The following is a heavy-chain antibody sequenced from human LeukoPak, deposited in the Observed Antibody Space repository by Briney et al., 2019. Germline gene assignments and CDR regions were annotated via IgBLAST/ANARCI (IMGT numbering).Heavy chain of an antibody. Sequence: GGSLRLSCAASGFTFSNYEMHWVRQAPGKGLEWVSYISSSGSDIYYADSVKGRFTISRDNVKNSLYLHMNSLRAEDTAVYYCARDYGGSSPFDYWGQGTLVTVSS. CDR2: ISSSGSDI. CDR3: ARDYGGSSPFDY. CDR1: GFTFSNYE. D-gene: IGHD4-23*01. V-gene: IGHV3-48*03. J-gene: IGHJ4*02.